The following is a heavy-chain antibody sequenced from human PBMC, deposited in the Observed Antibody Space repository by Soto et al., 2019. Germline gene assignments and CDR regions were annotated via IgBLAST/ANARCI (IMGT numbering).Heavy chain of an antibody. D-gene: IGHD6-19*01. V-gene: IGHV3-30*18. J-gene: IGHJ4*02. Sequence: VQLVESGGGVVQPGRSLRLSCAASGFTFSDYAMHWVRQAPGKGLEWVAVVSHDGRNTHYADSVKGRFTISRDSSKNTVALYMTSLRAEDTAVYYCAKGGRQWLVTSDFTSWGQGALVTVSS. CDR3: AKGGRQWLVTSDFTS. CDR1: GFTFSDYA. CDR2: VSHDGRNT.